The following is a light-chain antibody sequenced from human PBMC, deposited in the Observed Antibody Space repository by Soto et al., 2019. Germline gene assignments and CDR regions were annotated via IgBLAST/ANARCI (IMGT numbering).Light chain of an antibody. CDR2: GAS. Sequence: EIVLTQSPGTLSLSPGERATLSCRASQSVSSSYLAWYQQKPGQAPRLLIYGASSRATGIPDRFSGSGSGTDFTLTISRLEPADFAAYYCQQYGNSPPTWTFGQGTKVEIK. V-gene: IGKV3-20*01. CDR3: QQYGNSPPTWT. J-gene: IGKJ1*01. CDR1: QSVSSSY.